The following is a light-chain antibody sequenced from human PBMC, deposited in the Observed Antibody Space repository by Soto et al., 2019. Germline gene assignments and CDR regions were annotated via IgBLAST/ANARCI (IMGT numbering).Light chain of an antibody. V-gene: IGKV3-20*01. Sequence: EIVLTQSPGTLSLSPGERATLSCTASQSVTSSCLAWYQRKPGQAPRLLIHTTSIRATDIPDRFSGSGSGTDFTLTISRLEPEDFAVYYCQQGGGSPLCSVGPGTRVYI. J-gene: IGKJ3*01. CDR3: QQGGGSPLCS. CDR2: TTS. CDR1: QSVTSSC.